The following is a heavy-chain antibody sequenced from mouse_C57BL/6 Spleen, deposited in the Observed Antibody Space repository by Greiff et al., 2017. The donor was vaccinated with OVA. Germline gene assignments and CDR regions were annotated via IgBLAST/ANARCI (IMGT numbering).Heavy chain of an antibody. V-gene: IGHV5-16*01. CDR3: ARDRGYGYDCYFDY. J-gene: IGHJ2*01. CDR1: GFTFSDYY. Sequence: EVHLVESEGGLVQPGSSMKLSCTASGFTFSDYYMAWVRQVPEKGLEWVANINYDGSSTYYLDSLKSRFIISRDNAKNILYLQMSSLKSEDTATYYCARDRGYGYDCYFDYWGQGTTLTVSS. CDR2: INYDGSST. D-gene: IGHD2-2*01.